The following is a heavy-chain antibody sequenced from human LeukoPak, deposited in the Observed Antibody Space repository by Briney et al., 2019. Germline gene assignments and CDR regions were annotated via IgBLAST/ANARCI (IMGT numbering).Heavy chain of an antibody. CDR2: IYTRGST. Sequence: SETLSLTCTVYGGSISSGSYYWNWIRQPAGKGLEWIGRIYTRGSTNYNPSLKSRVTVSVDTSKNQFSLKLSSVTAADTAVYYCAREVGGYRYGYRPTELYWYFDLWGRGTLVTVSS. CDR3: AREVGGYRYGYRPTELYWYFDL. CDR1: GGSISSGSYY. V-gene: IGHV4-61*02. J-gene: IGHJ2*01. D-gene: IGHD5-18*01.